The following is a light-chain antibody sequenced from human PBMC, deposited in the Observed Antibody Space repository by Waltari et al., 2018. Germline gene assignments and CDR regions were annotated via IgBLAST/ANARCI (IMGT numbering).Light chain of an antibody. CDR2: KAS. Sequence: DIQMTQSPSTLSASVGDRFTITCRASQSISNWLALYQQQPGKAPKLLIYKASTLESGFPSRFSGSGSGTEFTLTISSLQPDDFATYYCQQYNSYSLLTFGGGTKVEIK. CDR1: QSISNW. CDR3: QQYNSYSLLT. J-gene: IGKJ4*01. V-gene: IGKV1-5*03.